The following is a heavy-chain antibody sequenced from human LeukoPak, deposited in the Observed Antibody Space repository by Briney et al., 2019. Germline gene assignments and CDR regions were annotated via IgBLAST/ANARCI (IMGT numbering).Heavy chain of an antibody. J-gene: IGHJ4*02. CDR2: INHSGST. V-gene: IGHV4-34*01. Sequence: PSETLSLTCAVYGGSFSGYYWSWIRQPPGKGLEWIGEINHSGSTNYNPSLKSRVTISVDTSKNQFSLKLSSVTAADTAVYYCARVDTVVVPAAIDYWGQGTLVTVSS. CDR3: ARVDTVVVPAAIDY. D-gene: IGHD2-2*01. CDR1: GGSFSGYY.